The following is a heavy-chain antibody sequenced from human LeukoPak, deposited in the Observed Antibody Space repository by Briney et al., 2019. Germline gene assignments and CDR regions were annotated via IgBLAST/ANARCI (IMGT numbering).Heavy chain of an antibody. CDR1: GITVSNYA. V-gene: IGHV3-23*01. D-gene: IGHD4-17*01. J-gene: IGHJ6*03. Sequence: GGSLRLSCAASGITVSNYAMSWVRRAPGKGLEWVSAISASGGRTEYTDSGKGRFTISRDSSKNTLHLQMNSLRVEDTAVYYCAKGTYSDHPHYMDVWGKGTTVTVSS. CDR3: AKGTYSDHPHYMDV. CDR2: ISASGGRT.